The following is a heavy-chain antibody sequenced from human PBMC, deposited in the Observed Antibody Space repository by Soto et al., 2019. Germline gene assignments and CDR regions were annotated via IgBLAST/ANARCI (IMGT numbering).Heavy chain of an antibody. CDR2: IYYSGST. V-gene: IGHV4-31*03. J-gene: IGHJ6*02. D-gene: IGHD3-3*01. CDR3: ARGGGTIFGVVIIGNYGMDA. Sequence: SETLSLTCTVSGGSISSGGYYWSWIRQHPGKGLEWIGYIYYSGSTYYNPSLKSRVTISVDTSKNQFSLKLSSVTAADTAVYYCARGGGTIFGVVIIGNYGMDAWGQGTTVTVSS. CDR1: GGSISSGGYY.